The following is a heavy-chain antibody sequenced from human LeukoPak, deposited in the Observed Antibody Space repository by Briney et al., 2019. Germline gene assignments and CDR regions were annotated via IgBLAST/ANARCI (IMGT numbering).Heavy chain of an antibody. CDR3: ARLKILIAIAYMDV. V-gene: IGHV4-38-2*02. J-gene: IGHJ6*03. D-gene: IGHD2-2*02. CDR1: GYSISSGYY. Sequence: SETLSLTCTVSGYSISSGYYWGWIRPPPGKGLEWIGSIYHSGSTYYNPSLKSRVTISVDTSKNQFSLKLSSVTAADTAVYYCARLKILIAIAYMDVWGKGTTVTISS. CDR2: IYHSGST.